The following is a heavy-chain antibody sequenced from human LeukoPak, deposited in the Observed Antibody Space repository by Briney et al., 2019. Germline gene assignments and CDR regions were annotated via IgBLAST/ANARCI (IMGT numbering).Heavy chain of an antibody. J-gene: IGHJ6*02. CDR2: IYPGDSDT. D-gene: IGHD2-15*01. Sequence: GESLKISCKGSGYSFTSYWIGWVRQMPGKGLEWMGIIYPGDSDTRYSPSFQGQVTISADKSISTAYLQWSSLKASDTAMYYCARLRVVVVAATICYYYGMDVWGQGTTVTVSS. CDR1: GYSFTSYW. CDR3: ARLRVVVVAATICYYYGMDV. V-gene: IGHV5-51*01.